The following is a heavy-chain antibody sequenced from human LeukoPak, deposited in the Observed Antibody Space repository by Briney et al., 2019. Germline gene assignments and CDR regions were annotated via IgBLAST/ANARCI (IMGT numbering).Heavy chain of an antibody. V-gene: IGHV3-7*01. CDR1: GFTFSSSW. J-gene: IGHJ4*02. CDR2: IKEDGSEK. CDR3: ARDQRASPAAADY. Sequence: GGSLRLSCAASGFTFSSSWMTWVRQAPGKGLEWVANIKEDGSEKYYVDSVKGRFTMSRDNAKNSLYLQMNSLRAEDTAVYYCARDQRASPAAADYWGQGTLVTVSS. D-gene: IGHD2-15*01.